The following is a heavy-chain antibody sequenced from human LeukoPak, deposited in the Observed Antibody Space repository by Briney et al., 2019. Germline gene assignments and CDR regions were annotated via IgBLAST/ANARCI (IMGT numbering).Heavy chain of an antibody. J-gene: IGHJ4*02. CDR1: GFTFSSYS. CDR2: ISSSSSYI. CDR3: ARVPCSSTSCYHDY. D-gene: IGHD2-2*01. Sequence: AGGSLRLSCAASGFTFSSYSMNWVRQAPGKGLEWVSFISSSSSYIYYADSVKGRFTISRDNAKNSLYLQMNSLRAEDTAVYYCARVPCSSTSCYHDYWGQGTLVTVSS. V-gene: IGHV3-21*01.